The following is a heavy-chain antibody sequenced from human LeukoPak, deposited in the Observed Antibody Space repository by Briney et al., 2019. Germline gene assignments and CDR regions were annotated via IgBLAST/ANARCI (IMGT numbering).Heavy chain of an antibody. CDR2: ISYDGSNK. Sequence: GRSLRLSCAASGFTFSSYAMHWVRQAPGKGLEWVAVISYDGSNKYYADSVKGRFTISRDNSKNTLYLQMNSLRAEDTAVYYCARMGPYYYDSSGYIDYWGQGTLVTVSS. CDR1: GFTFSSYA. D-gene: IGHD3-22*01. V-gene: IGHV3-30-3*01. CDR3: ARMGPYYYDSSGYIDY. J-gene: IGHJ4*02.